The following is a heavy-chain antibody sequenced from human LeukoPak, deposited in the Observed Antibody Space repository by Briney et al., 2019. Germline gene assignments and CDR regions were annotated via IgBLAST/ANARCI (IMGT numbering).Heavy chain of an antibody. CDR3: ARDCSGGSCYLIRYGLDV. J-gene: IGHJ6*02. CDR2: ISYDGSNK. CDR1: GFTFSTYW. D-gene: IGHD2-15*01. Sequence: GGSLRLSCAASGFTFSTYWMHWVRQAPGKGLEWLAVISYDGSNKYYADSVKGRFTISRDNSKNTLYLQMNSLRAEDTAVYYCARDCSGGSCYLIRYGLDVWGQGTTVTVSS. V-gene: IGHV3-30-3*01.